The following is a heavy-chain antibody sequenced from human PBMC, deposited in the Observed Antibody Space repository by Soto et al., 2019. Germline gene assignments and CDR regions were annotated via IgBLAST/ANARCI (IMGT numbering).Heavy chain of an antibody. D-gene: IGHD3-22*01. CDR2: ISGGGGNT. J-gene: IGHJ4*02. V-gene: IGHV3-23*01. CDR3: AKNYDSSGYWTDD. Sequence: GGSLRLSCGASGFTFSNYAMSWVRQAPGKGLEWVSAISGGGGNTYYADSVKGRFTISRDNSKNTLYLQMNSLGAGDTAVYYCAKNYDSSGYWTDDCGQGTVVTVS. CDR1: GFTFSNYA.